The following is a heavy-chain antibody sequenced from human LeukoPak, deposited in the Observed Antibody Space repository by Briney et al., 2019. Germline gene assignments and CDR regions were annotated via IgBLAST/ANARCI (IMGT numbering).Heavy chain of an antibody. D-gene: IGHD1-14*01. V-gene: IGHV3-21*01. CDR1: GFTFSSYS. CDR3: ARERCSPEFYGMDV. J-gene: IGHJ6*02. Sequence: PGGSLRLSCAASGFTFSSYSMNWVRQAPGKGLEWVSSISSSSSYIYYADSVKGRFTISRDNAKNSLYLQMNSLRAEDTAVYYCARERCSPEFYGMDVWGQGTTVTVSS. CDR2: ISSSSSYI.